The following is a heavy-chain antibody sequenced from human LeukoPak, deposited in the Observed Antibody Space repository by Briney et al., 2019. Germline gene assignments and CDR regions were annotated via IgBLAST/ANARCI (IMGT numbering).Heavy chain of an antibody. J-gene: IGHJ2*01. V-gene: IGHV1-18*01. CDR2: ISAYNGNT. CDR1: GYTFTSYG. CDR3: AVACDGAEGYFDL. D-gene: IGHD2-21*01. Sequence: WASVKVSCKASGYTFTSYGISWVRQAPGQGLEWMGWISAYNGNTNYAQKLQGRVTMTTDTSTTTAYMELTSLRPEDTAVYYCAVACDGAEGYFDLWGRGTLVTVSS.